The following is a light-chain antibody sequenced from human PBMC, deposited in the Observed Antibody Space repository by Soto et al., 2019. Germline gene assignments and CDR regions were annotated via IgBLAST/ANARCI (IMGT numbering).Light chain of an antibody. CDR3: QQYGSSLM. V-gene: IGKV3-20*01. J-gene: IGKJ1*01. Sequence: EIVLTQSPGTLSLSPGERATLSCRASQSVSSSYLAWYQQEPGQAPRLLIYGASSRATGIPDRFSGSGSGTDFTLTISRLEPEDFAVYYCQQYGSSLMFGQGTKVDIK. CDR1: QSVSSSY. CDR2: GAS.